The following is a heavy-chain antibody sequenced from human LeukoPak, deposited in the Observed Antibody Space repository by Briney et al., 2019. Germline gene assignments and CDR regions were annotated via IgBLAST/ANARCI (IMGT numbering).Heavy chain of an antibody. D-gene: IGHD2-15*01. CDR2: INPNSGGT. Sequence: ASVKVSCKASGYTFTGCYMHWVRQAPGQGLEWMGWINPNSGGTNYAQKFQGRVTMTRDTSISTAYMELSRLRSDDTAVYYCARGACSGGSCVYFDYWGQGTLVTVSS. J-gene: IGHJ4*02. CDR3: ARGACSGGSCVYFDY. CDR1: GYTFTGCY. V-gene: IGHV1-2*02.